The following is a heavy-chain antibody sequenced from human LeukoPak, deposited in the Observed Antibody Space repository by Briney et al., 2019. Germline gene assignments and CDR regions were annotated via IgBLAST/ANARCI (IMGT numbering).Heavy chain of an antibody. Sequence: SETLSLTCAVYGGSFSGYCWSWIRQPPGKGLEWIGEINHSGSTNYNPSLKSRVTISVDTSKNQFSLKLSSVTAADTAVYYCARVSGYSFGYWGQGTLVTVSS. CDR2: INHSGST. CDR1: GGSFSGYC. V-gene: IGHV4-34*01. J-gene: IGHJ4*02. CDR3: ARVSGYSFGY. D-gene: IGHD5-18*01.